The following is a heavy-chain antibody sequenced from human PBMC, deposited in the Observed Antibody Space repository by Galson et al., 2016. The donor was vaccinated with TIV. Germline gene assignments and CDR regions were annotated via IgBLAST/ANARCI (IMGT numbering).Heavy chain of an antibody. CDR1: GYTFTNYG. Sequence: SVKVSCKASGYTFTNYGISWVRQAPGQGLEWMGWINPDSGDTNYSQKFQGRVTMTRDTSINTAYMELSNLKSDDTAVYYCARDPSPVTTSPFDIWGQGTMVTVSS. D-gene: IGHD4-17*01. CDR2: INPDSGDT. CDR3: ARDPSPVTTSPFDI. V-gene: IGHV1-2*02. J-gene: IGHJ3*02.